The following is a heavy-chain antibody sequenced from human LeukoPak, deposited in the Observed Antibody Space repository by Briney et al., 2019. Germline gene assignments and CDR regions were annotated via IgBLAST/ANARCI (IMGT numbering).Heavy chain of an antibody. J-gene: IGHJ5*02. D-gene: IGHD5-12*01. CDR1: GGSFRGYY. Sequence: TLSLTCAVYGGSFRGYYWSWIRQPPGKGLEWIGEIDHSGSTDYNPSLKSRVTLSVDTSKNQFSLKLSSVTAADTAVYYCARLRDYSGYGNWFDPWGQGTLVTVSS. V-gene: IGHV4-34*01. CDR3: ARLRDYSGYGNWFDP. CDR2: IDHSGST.